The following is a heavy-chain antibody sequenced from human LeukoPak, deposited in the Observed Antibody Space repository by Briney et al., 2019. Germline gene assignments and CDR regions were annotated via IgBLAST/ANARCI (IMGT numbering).Heavy chain of an antibody. J-gene: IGHJ4*02. D-gene: IGHD3-3*01. V-gene: IGHV3-49*04. CDR2: IRSKAYGGTT. CDR3: TRAGYDFWSGYYTGMVGYYFDY. Sequence: GGSLRLSCTASGFTFGDYAMSWVRQAPGKGLEWVGFIRSKAYGGTTEYAATVKGRFTISRDDSKSIAYLQMNSLKTEDTAVYYCTRAGYDFWSGYYTGMVGYYFDYWGQGTLVTVSS. CDR1: GFTFGDYA.